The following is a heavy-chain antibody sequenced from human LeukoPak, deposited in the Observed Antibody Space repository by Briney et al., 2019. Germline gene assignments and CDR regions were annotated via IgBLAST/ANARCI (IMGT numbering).Heavy chain of an antibody. CDR3: ARGSSFDGYCSAGACDAGYYDS. V-gene: IGHV4-34*01. CDR1: GESFSAYF. CDR2: INHRGSS. D-gene: IGHD2-15*01. J-gene: IGHJ4*02. Sequence: SETLSLTCAVYGESFSAYFWNWIRQAPGKPLEYIGEINHRGSSHYNPSLKTRVTLSVDTPKKQFSLKLTSVTAADTAVYFCARGSSFDGYCSAGACDAGYYDSWGQGTPVTVSS.